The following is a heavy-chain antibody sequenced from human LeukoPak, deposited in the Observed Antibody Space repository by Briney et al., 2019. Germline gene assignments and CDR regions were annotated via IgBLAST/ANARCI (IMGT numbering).Heavy chain of an antibody. CDR2: ISTTGYTI. J-gene: IGHJ6*03. CDR1: GFTFSSYG. CDR3: ARDYASEYMDV. D-gene: IGHD3-16*01. V-gene: IGHV3-48*04. Sequence: SGGSLRLSCAASGFTFSSYGMHWIRQAPGQGLEWLSYISTTGYTIYYADSVKGRFTISRDNTQNSLFLQMDSLRVEDTAVYYCARDYASEYMDVWGKGTTVTVSS.